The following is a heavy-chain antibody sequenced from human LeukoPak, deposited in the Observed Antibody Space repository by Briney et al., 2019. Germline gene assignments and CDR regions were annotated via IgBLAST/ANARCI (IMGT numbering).Heavy chain of an antibody. CDR2: ISGSGGST. CDR3: AHISSSWPDY. Sequence: QPGGSLRLSCAASGFTFSSYAMSCVRQAPGKGLEWVSAISGSGGSTYYADSVKGRFTVSRDNSKNTLYLQMNSLRAEDTAVYYCAHISSSWPDYWGQGTLVTVSS. CDR1: GFTFSSYA. V-gene: IGHV3-23*01. J-gene: IGHJ4*02. D-gene: IGHD6-13*01.